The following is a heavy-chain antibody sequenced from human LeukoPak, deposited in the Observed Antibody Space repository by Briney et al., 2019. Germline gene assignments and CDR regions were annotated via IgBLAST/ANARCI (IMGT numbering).Heavy chain of an antibody. V-gene: IGHV4-61*02. D-gene: IGHD5-18*01. Sequence: PSQNLSLTCTVYGGSISSGSYYWSWIRQPAGKGLEWIGRIYTSGSTNYNPSLKSRVTISVDTSKNQFSLKLSSVTAADTAVYYCARFASGYSYDPSENAFDIWGQGTMVTVSS. CDR2: IYTSGST. CDR3: ARFASGYSYDPSENAFDI. CDR1: GGSISSGSYY. J-gene: IGHJ3*02.